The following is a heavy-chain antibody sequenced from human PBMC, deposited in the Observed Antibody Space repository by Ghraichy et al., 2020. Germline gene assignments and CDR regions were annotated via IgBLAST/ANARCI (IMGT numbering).Heavy chain of an antibody. CDR2: INPNTADT. Sequence: ASVKVSCKASGSTFTAYYIHWVRQAPGQGLEWMGRINPNTADTKYAQKFQGRVTMTRDTSIDTAYMDLSSLRSDDTAVYYCARDFFSSITSPNYYYGMDLGAQGTAVTVS. CDR3: ARDFFSSITSPNYYYGMDL. J-gene: IGHJ6*02. D-gene: IGHD1-14*01. CDR1: GSTFTAYY. V-gene: IGHV1-2*06.